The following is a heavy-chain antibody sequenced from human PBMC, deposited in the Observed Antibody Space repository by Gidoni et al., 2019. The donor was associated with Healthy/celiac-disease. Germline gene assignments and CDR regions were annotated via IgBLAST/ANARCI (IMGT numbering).Heavy chain of an antibody. J-gene: IGHJ4*02. CDR2: IVPSLGIA. CDR1: GGTFSSYT. Sequence: QVQLVQSGAAGKKPGSAVKVSCQASGGTFSSYTISWVRQAPGQGLEWMGRIVPSLGIANYAQKIQGRVTITADKSTSTAYMELSSLRSEDTAVYYCAREGVYYDSSGYYHFDYWGQGTLVTVSS. D-gene: IGHD3-22*01. CDR3: AREGVYYDSSGYYHFDY. V-gene: IGHV1-69*08.